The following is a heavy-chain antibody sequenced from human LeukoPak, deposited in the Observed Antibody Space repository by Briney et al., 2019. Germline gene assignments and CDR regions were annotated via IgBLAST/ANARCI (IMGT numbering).Heavy chain of an antibody. CDR3: ARISPVYYYLDV. J-gene: IGHJ6*03. CDR1: GFTFSSYS. V-gene: IGHV3-48*04. CDR2: ISSSSSTI. Sequence: GGSLRLSCAASGFTFSSYSMNWVRQAPGKGLEWVSYISSSSSTIYYAGSVKGRFTISRDNAKNSLYLQMNSLRAEDTAVYYCARISPVYYYLDVWGKGTTVTVSS.